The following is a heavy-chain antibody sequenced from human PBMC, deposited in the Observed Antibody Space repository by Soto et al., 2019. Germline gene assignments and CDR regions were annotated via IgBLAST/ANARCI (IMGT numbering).Heavy chain of an antibody. CDR2: IYYSGST. J-gene: IGHJ4*02. CDR3: ARDSPYYYDSS. CDR1: GGSISSGDYY. Sequence: SETLSLTCTVSGGSISSGDYYWIWIRQPPGKGLEWIGYIYYSGSTYYNPSLKSRVTISVDTSKNQFSLKLSSVTAADTAVYYCARDSPYYYDSSWGQGTLVTVSS. D-gene: IGHD3-22*01. V-gene: IGHV4-30-4*01.